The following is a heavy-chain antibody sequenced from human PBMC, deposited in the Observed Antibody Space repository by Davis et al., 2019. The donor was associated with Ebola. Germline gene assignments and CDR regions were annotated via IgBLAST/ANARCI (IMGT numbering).Heavy chain of an antibody. CDR3: AKLGRSSDYFGRHFDW. D-gene: IGHD3-22*01. CDR2: IDPSDSYT. Sequence: GESLKISCQGSGYSFTSYWISWVRQMPGKGLEWMGRIDPSDSYTNYSPSFQGHVTISADRSTNTAYLQWSNLRASDTAIYYCAKLGRSSDYFGRHFDWWGQGTLVTVSS. J-gene: IGHJ4*02. V-gene: IGHV5-10-1*01. CDR1: GYSFTSYW.